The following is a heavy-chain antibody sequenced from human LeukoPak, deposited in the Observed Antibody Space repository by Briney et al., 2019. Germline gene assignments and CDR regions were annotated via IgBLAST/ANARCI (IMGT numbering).Heavy chain of an antibody. D-gene: IGHD2/OR15-2a*01. CDR2: IYPSGST. V-gene: IGHV4-4*07. Sequence: SETLSLTCKVSGGSISGNYWAWIRQPAGKGLEWIGRIYPSGSTNYNPSLKSRVSMSIDTSKNQFSLNLSSVTAADTAVYYCARDYFRKGNAFDIWGQGTVVTVSS. CDR3: ARDYFRKGNAFDI. CDR1: GGSISGNY. J-gene: IGHJ3*02.